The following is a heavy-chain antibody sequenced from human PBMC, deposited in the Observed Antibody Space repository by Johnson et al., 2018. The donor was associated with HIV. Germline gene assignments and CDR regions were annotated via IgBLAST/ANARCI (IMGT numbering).Heavy chain of an antibody. V-gene: IGHV3-30*04. CDR2: ISYDGGTT. D-gene: IGHD1-26*01. Sequence: QVQLVESGGGVVQSWRSLRLSCAASGFTFSSYTMHCVRQAPGQGLEWVAVISYDGGTTDYAAPVKGRFTISRDDSKNMLHLQMNSLKTEDTAVYYCTTDGRYWIVGATRDAFDIWGQGTMVTVSS. CDR1: GFTFSSYT. J-gene: IGHJ3*02. CDR3: TTDGRYWIVGATRDAFDI.